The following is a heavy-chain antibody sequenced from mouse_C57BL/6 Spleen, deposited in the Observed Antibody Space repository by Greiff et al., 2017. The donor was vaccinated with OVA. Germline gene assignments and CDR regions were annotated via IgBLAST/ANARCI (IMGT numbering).Heavy chain of an antibody. CDR1: GYTFTSYW. Sequence: QVQLQQPGAELVKPGASVKLSCKASGYTFTSYWMQWVKQRPGQGLEWIGEIDPSDSYTNYNQKFKGKATVTVDTSSSTAYMQLSSLTSEDSAVYYCAREYSPRAMDYWGQGTSVTVSS. CDR3: AREYSPRAMDY. CDR2: IDPSDSYT. V-gene: IGHV1-50*01. D-gene: IGHD5-1*01. J-gene: IGHJ4*01.